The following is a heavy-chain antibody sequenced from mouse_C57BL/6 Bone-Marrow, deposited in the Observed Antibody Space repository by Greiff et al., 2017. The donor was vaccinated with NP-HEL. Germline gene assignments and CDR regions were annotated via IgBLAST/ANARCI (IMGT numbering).Heavy chain of an antibody. J-gene: IGHJ3*01. CDR3: ARGNYGNYDGFAY. CDR1: GYTFTSYW. D-gene: IGHD2-1*01. Sequence: VKLQQPGTELVKPGASVKLSCKASGYTFTSYWMHWVKQRPGPGLEWIGNINPSNGGTNYNEKFQSKATLTVDKSSSTAYMQLSSLTSEDSAVYYCARGNYGNYDGFAYWGQGTLVTVSA. CDR2: INPSNGGT. V-gene: IGHV1-53*01.